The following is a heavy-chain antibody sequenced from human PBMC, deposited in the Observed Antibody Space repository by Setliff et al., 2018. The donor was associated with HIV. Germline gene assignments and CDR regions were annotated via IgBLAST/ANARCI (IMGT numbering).Heavy chain of an antibody. J-gene: IGHJ3*02. V-gene: IGHV1-46*01. D-gene: IGHD3-22*01. CDR3: ARCYYDSSGPTDAFDI. CDR1: GYTFTDYF. CDR2: INPTGGRA. Sequence: ASVKVSCKASGYTFTDYFMHWVRQAPGQGLEWMGIINPTGGRASYAQKFQGRLTMTRDTSRSTVYMELSSLRSEDTAMYYCARCYYDSSGPTDAFDIWGQGTVVTVSS.